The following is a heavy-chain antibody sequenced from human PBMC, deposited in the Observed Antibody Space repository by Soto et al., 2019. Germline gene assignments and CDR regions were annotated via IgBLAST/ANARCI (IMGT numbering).Heavy chain of an antibody. D-gene: IGHD6-13*01. CDR3: ARVRAYSSSPSDY. J-gene: IGHJ4*02. CDR1: GYTFTSYA. CDR2: INAGNGNT. Sequence: ASVKVSCKASGYTFTSYAMHWVRQAPGQRLEWMGWINAGNGNTKYSQKFQGRVTITREPSGSTAYMELSSLRSEDTAVYYCARVRAYSSSPSDYWGQGTLVTVSS. V-gene: IGHV1-3*01.